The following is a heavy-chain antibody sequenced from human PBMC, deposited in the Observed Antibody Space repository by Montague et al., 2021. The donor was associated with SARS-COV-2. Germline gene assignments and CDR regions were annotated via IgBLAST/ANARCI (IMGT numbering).Heavy chain of an antibody. CDR1: GGSISSGSYY. CDR2: INTSGST. Sequence: TLSLTCTVSGGSISSGSYYWSWIRQPAGKGLEWIGRINTSGSTNYNPSLKSRVTISVDTSKNQFSLKLSSVTAADTAVYYCASGIAATYYYYMDVWGKGTTVTVSS. V-gene: IGHV4-61*02. CDR3: ASGIAATYYYYMDV. J-gene: IGHJ6*03. D-gene: IGHD6-13*01.